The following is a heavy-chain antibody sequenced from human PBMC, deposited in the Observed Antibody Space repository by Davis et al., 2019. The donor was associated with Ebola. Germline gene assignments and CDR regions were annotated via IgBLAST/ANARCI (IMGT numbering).Heavy chain of an antibody. CDR1: GFTFSSHW. CDR2: IKQDGSEK. CDR3: ARDPFTIFGVGAYDY. Sequence: GESLKISCAASGFTFSSHWMSWVRQAPGKGLEWVANIKQDGSEKYYVDSVKGRFTISRDNAKNSLYLQMNSLRAEDTAVYYCARDPFTIFGVGAYDYWGQGTLVTVSS. J-gene: IGHJ4*02. V-gene: IGHV3-7*01. D-gene: IGHD3-3*01.